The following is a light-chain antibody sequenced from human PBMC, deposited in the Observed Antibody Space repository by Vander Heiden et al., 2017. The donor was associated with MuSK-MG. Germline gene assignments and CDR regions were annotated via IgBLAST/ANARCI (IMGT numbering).Light chain of an antibody. CDR1: SSDVGGYKY. CDR3: CSYEGSYNHVV. Sequence: QSALTQPRPVSGSPGQSVTISCTGTSSDVGGYKYVSWYQQNPGKAPKLMIYDVSKRPSGVPDRFSGSKSGNTATMTTTGLQAEEEADYYCCSYEGSYNHVVFGGGTKLTVL. J-gene: IGLJ2*01. CDR2: DVS. V-gene: IGLV2-11*01.